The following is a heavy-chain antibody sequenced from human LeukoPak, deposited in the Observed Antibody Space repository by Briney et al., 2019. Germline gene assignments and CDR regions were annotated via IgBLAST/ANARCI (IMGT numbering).Heavy chain of an antibody. V-gene: IGHV3-30*18. D-gene: IGHD4-11*01. CDR1: GFTFSSYG. CDR3: AKGDYSNFPDY. CDR2: ISYDGSKK. Sequence: PGRSLRLSCAASGFTFSSYGMHWVRQAPGKGLEWVAVISYDGSKKYYADSVKGRFTISRDNSKNTLYLQMNSLRAEDTAVYYCAKGDYSNFPDYWGQGTLVTVSS. J-gene: IGHJ4*02.